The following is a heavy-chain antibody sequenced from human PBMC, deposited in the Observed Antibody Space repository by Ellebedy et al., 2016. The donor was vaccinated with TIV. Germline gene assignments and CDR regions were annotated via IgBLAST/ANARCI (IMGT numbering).Heavy chain of an antibody. J-gene: IGHJ4*02. CDR3: ARMNYDILTGYPFDY. CDR1: GGSISSSSYY. V-gene: IGHV4-39*07. Sequence: SETLSLXCTVSGGSISSSSYYWGWIRQPPGKGLEWIGSIYYSGSTYYNPSLKSRVTISVDTSKNQFSLKLSSVTAADTAVYYCARMNYDILTGYPFDYWGQGTLVTVSS. D-gene: IGHD3-9*01. CDR2: IYYSGST.